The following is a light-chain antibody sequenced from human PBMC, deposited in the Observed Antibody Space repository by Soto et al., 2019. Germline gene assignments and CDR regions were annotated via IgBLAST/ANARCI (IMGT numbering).Light chain of an antibody. CDR1: QYIGRY. V-gene: IGKV1-5*01. Sequence: DIQMTQSPSSLSASVGDRVTITCRAGQYIGRYLNWYQQKPGKAPKLLIYAASSLHSGVPSRFSGSGSGTEFTLTISSLQPDDFATYYCQHYNSYSEAFGQGTKVDI. CDR2: AAS. J-gene: IGKJ1*01. CDR3: QHYNSYSEA.